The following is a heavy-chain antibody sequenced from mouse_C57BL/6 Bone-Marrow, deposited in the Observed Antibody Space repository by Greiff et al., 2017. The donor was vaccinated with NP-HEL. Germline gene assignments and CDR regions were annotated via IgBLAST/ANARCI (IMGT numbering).Heavy chain of an antibody. V-gene: IGHV1-53*01. CDR1: GYTFTSYW. Sequence: QVQLQQPGTELVKPGASVKLSCKASGYTFTSYWMHWLKQRPGPGLEWIGNINPNNGGTNDNEKFKTKATLTVDKSSSTAHMQLSSLTSEDSAVYYCARDSGYAFDYWGQGTTLTVSS. CDR3: ARDSGYAFDY. D-gene: IGHD3-2*02. J-gene: IGHJ2*01. CDR2: INPNNGGT.